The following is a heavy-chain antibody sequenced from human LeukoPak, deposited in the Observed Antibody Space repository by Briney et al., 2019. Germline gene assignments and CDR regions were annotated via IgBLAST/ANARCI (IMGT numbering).Heavy chain of an antibody. D-gene: IGHD3-10*01. J-gene: IGHJ4*02. CDR1: RFTFNDSG. CDR3: ARDGDYGSGRPFDY. CDR2: IWYDGSEK. V-gene: IGHV3-33*01. Sequence: GRSLRLSRAPSRFTFNDSGMHSVCQAPGKGLEWVAVIWYDGSEKYYADSVKGRLTISRDNSKNTLYLQMNSLRADDTAVYYCARDGDYGSGRPFDYWGKGARVSVSS.